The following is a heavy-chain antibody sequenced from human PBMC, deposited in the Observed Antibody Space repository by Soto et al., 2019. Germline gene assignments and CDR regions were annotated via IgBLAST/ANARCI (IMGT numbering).Heavy chain of an antibody. CDR1: GGSISSYY. J-gene: IGHJ6*02. CDR3: ARDSGYSSSWIPYYYGMDV. D-gene: IGHD6-13*01. V-gene: IGHV4-59*01. CDR2: IYYSGST. Sequence: PSETLSLTCTGSGGSISSYYWSWIRQPPGKGLEWIGYIYYSGSTNYNPSLKSRVTISVDTSKNQFSLKLSSVTAADTAVYYCARDSGYSSSWIPYYYGMDVWGQGTTVTVSS.